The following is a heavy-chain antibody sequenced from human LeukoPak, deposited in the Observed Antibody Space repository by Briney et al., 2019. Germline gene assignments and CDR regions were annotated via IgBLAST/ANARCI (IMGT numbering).Heavy chain of an antibody. CDR1: GFTFSSYS. CDR2: ISSSSSYI. CDR3: ASQDYYDSSGTFDY. J-gene: IGHJ4*02. Sequence: PGGSLRLSCAASGFTFSSYSMNWVRLAPGKGLEWVSSISSSSSYIYYADSVKGRFTISRDNAKNSLYLQMNSLRAEDTAVYYCASQDYYDSSGTFDYWGQGTLVTVSS. D-gene: IGHD3-22*01. V-gene: IGHV3-21*01.